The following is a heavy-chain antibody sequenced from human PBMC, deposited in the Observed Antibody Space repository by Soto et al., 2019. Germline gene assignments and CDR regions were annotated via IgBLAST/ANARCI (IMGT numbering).Heavy chain of an antibody. CDR1: GYTFTGYY. V-gene: IGHV1-2*04. J-gene: IGHJ6*02. CDR3: AKGMWEVTSAFNDILTGYYMSPADV. D-gene: IGHD3-9*01. Sequence: GASVKVSCKASGYTFTGYYMHWVRQAPGQGLEWMGWINPNSGGTNYAQKFQGWVTMTRDTSISTAYMELSRLRSDDTAVYYCAKGMWEVTSAFNDILTGYYMSPADVWGQGTTVTVSS. CDR2: INPNSGGT.